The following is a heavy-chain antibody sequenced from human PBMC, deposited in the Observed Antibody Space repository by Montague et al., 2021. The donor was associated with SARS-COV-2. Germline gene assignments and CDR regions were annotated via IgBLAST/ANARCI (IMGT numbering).Heavy chain of an antibody. CDR2: IYYSGST. J-gene: IGHJ4*02. Sequence: SETLSLTCTVSGGSISSSSYYWGWIRQPPGKGLEWIGSIYYSGSTYYNPPLKSRVTISVDTSKNQFSLKLSAVTAADTALYYCARQVGTMIVVVIIKLRYYFDYWGQGTLVTVSS. CDR1: GGSISSSSYY. V-gene: IGHV4-39*01. CDR3: ARQVGTMIVVVIIKLRYYFDY. D-gene: IGHD3-22*01.